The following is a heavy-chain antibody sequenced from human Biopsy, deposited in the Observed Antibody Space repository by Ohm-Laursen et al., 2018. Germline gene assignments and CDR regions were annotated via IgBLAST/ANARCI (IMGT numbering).Heavy chain of an antibody. V-gene: IGHV1-69*13. J-gene: IGHJ5*02. D-gene: IGHD4-17*01. CDR2: IIPLFGAP. CDR1: EAIFSNYA. CDR3: ARLAQIYGDSPFDP. Sequence: VKISCKASEAIFSNYAITWVRQAPGQGLEWMGGIIPLFGAPNYAQKFQGRLTITADESKSTTYMELSSLRSEDTAVYYCARLAQIYGDSPFDPWGQGTLVTVSS.